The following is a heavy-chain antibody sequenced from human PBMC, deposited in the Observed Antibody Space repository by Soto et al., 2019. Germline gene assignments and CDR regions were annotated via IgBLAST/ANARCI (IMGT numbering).Heavy chain of an antibody. CDR2: MNPNSGNT. Sequence: SVKVSCKASGYSFTSYDINWVRQATGQGLEWMGWMNPNSGNTGYAQKFQGRVTMTRNTSISTAYMELSSLRSEDTAVYYCARAGVGADYYYYYYMDVWGKGTTVIVSS. CDR1: GYSFTSYD. J-gene: IGHJ6*03. CDR3: ARAGVGADYYYYYYMDV. V-gene: IGHV1-8*01. D-gene: IGHD6-25*01.